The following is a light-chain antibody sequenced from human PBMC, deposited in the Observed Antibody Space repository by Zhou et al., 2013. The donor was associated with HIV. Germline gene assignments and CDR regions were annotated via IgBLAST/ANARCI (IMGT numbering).Light chain of an antibody. CDR3: QQYDSYSRT. J-gene: IGKJ1*01. Sequence: DIQMTQSPSTLSASVGDRVTITCRASQSINSWLAWYQQKPGKAPNLLIYKASSLESGVPSRFSGSGSGTEFTLTISSLQPDDFATYYCQQYDSYSRTFGQGTEGGN. CDR1: QSINSW. CDR2: KAS. V-gene: IGKV1-5*03.